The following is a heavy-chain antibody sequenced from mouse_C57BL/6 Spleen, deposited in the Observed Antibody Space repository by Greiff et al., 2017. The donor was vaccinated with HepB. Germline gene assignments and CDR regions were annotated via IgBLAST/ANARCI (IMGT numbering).Heavy chain of an antibody. Sequence: QVQLQQSGPELVKPGASVKISCKASGYAFSSSWMNWVKQRPGKGLEWIGRIYPGDGDTNYNGKFKGKATLTADKSSNTAYMQLSSLTSEDSAVYFCARAEGAMDYWGQGTSVTVSS. CDR3: ARAEGAMDY. J-gene: IGHJ4*01. CDR1: GYAFSSSW. V-gene: IGHV1-82*01. CDR2: IYPGDGDT.